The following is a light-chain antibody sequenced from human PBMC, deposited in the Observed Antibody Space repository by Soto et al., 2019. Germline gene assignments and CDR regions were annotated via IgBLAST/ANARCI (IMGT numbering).Light chain of an antibody. CDR2: KAS. Sequence: DIQMTQSPSTLSASVGDRVTITCRASQSMSSWLAWYQQKPGKAPKLLIYKASSLESGVQSRFSGSGSGTEFTLTISSLQPDDFATYYCQQYNSYPYTFGQGTKLEIK. CDR1: QSMSSW. J-gene: IGKJ2*01. V-gene: IGKV1-5*03. CDR3: QQYNSYPYT.